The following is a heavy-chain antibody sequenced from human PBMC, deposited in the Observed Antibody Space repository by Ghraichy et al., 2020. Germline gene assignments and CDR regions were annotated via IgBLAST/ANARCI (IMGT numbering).Heavy chain of an antibody. CDR3: ARAGGRYYFYQDAMDV. CDR2: LNTDGSNR. J-gene: IGHJ6*01. Sequence: GGSLRLSCAASGFTFSSYWMHWVRQAPGKGPVWVSRLNTDGSNRSYAASVKGRFTVSRDNAKNTLYLQMNSLRAEDTGIYYCARAGGRYYFYQDAMDVWGQGTTVAVSS. V-gene: IGHV3-74*01. D-gene: IGHD3-10*01. CDR1: GFTFSSYW.